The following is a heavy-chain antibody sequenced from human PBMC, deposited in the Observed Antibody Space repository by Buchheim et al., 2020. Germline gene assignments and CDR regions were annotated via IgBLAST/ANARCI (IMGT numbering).Heavy chain of an antibody. CDR1: GGSFSGYY. V-gene: IGHV4-34*02. CDR2: INHSGST. D-gene: IGHD6-19*01. CDR3: ARVGQWLVEGPFFDS. J-gene: IGHJ4*02. Sequence: QVQLQQWGAGLLKPSETLSLSCAVYGGSFSGYYWTWIRQPPGKGLEWIGEINHSGSTNYNPSLKSRVSMSVDTSKNQFSLKLSSVTAADTALYYCARVGQWLVEGPFFDSWGQGNL.